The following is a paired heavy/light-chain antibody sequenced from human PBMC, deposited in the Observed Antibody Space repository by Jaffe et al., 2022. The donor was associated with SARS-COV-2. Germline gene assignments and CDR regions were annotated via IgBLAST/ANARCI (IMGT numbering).Heavy chain of an antibody. CDR3: AAGYCSGGSCYSIYFDY. Sequence: QVQLVQSGAEVKKPGASVKVSCKVSGYTLTELSMHWVRQAPGKGLEWMGGFDPEDGETIYAQKFQGRVTMTEDTSTDTAYMELSSLRSEDTAVYYCAAGYCSGGSCYSIYFDYWGQGTLVTVSS. D-gene: IGHD2-15*01. CDR2: FDPEDGET. V-gene: IGHV1-24*01. CDR1: GYTLTELS. J-gene: IGHJ4*02.
Light chain of an antibody. J-gene: IGKJ1*01. Sequence: EIVLTQSPATLSLSPGERATLSCRASQSVSSYLAWYQQKPGQAPRLLIYDASNRATGIPARFSGSGSGTDFTLTISSLEPEDFAVYYCQQRSNWPPRTFGQGTKVEIK. V-gene: IGKV3-11*01. CDR3: QQRSNWPPRT. CDR1: QSVSSY. CDR2: DAS.